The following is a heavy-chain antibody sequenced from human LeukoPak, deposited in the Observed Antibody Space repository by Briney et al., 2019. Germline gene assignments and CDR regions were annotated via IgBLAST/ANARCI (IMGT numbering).Heavy chain of an antibody. CDR3: ARGGYSYGYDDDFDY. Sequence: SETLSLTCTVSAGSISSNIYYWSWIRQPPGKGLEWIGYIYNSGSTNYNPSLKSRVTISVDTSKNKFSLKLSSVTAADTAVYYCARGGYSYGYDDDFDYWGQGTLVTVSS. CDR2: IYNSGST. D-gene: IGHD5-18*01. V-gene: IGHV4-61*01. J-gene: IGHJ4*02. CDR1: AGSISSNIYY.